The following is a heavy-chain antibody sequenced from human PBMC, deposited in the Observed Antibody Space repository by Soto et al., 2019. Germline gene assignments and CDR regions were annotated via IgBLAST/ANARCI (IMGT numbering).Heavy chain of an antibody. CDR2: ISSSGGST. D-gene: IGHD6-19*01. CDR1: GFTFSSYA. CDR3: ASSGWRETVVWYFDY. J-gene: IGHJ4*02. V-gene: IGHV3-23*01. Sequence: EVQLLESGGGLVQPGGSLRLSCAASGFTFSSYAMNWVRQAPGKGLEWVSGISSSGGSTYYADSVKGRFTISRDNSRNTRYLQRNGLRAEDTAIYYCASSGWRETVVWYFDYWGQGTLVTVSS.